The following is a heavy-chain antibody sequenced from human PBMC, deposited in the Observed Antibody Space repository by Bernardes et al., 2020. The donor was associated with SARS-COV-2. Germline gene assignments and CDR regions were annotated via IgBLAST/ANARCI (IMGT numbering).Heavy chain of an antibody. CDR3: ARGGNYYLDY. CDR1: GFNFSTSW. D-gene: IGHD1-26*01. V-gene: IGHV3-74*01. Sequence: GGSLRLSCAASGFNFSTSWMHWVRQAPGKGLVWVSRIDDAATTRNYADAVKGRFTVSRDNAKNTLYLQMDSLTDEDAAFYYCARGGNYYLDYWGQGTLVTVSS. J-gene: IGHJ4*02. CDR2: IDDAATTR.